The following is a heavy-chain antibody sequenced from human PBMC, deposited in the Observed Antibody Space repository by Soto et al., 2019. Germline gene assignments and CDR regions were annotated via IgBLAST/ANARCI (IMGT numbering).Heavy chain of an antibody. V-gene: IGHV3-48*03. CDR1: GFTFSSYE. Sequence: GGSLRLSCAASGFTFSSYEMNWVRQAPGKGLEWVSYISSSGSTIYYADSVKGRFTISRDNAKNSLYLQMNSLRAEDTAVYYCARSPPRTGNYKNYFDYWGQGTLVTVSS. J-gene: IGHJ4*02. CDR2: ISSSGSTI. D-gene: IGHD1-7*01. CDR3: ARSPPRTGNYKNYFDY.